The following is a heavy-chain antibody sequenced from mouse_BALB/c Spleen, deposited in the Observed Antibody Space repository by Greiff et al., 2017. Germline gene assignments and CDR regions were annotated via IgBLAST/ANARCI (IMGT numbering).Heavy chain of an antibody. D-gene: IGHD2-1*01. CDR2: IDPENGNT. CDR3: ARASYGNYGAMDY. V-gene: IGHV14-1*02. Sequence: EVQLQQSGAELVRPGALVKLSCKASGFNIKDYYMHWVKQRPEQGLEWIGWIDPENGNTIYDPKFQGKASITADTSSNTAYLQLSSLTSEDTAVYYCARASYGNYGAMDYWGQGTSVTVSS. CDR1: GFNIKDYY. J-gene: IGHJ4*01.